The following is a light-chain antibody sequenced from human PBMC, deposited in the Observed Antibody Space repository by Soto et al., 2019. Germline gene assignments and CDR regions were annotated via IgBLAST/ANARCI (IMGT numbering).Light chain of an antibody. J-gene: IGLJ2*01. CDR3: CSYAGSSTFVHVV. V-gene: IGLV2-23*03. CDR1: SSDVGSYNL. Sequence: QPVLTQPASVSGSPGQSITISCTGTSSDVGSYNLVSWYQQHPGKAPKLMIYEGSKRPSGVSNRFSGSKSGNTASLTISGLQAEDEADYYCCSYAGSSTFVHVVFGGGTKLTVL. CDR2: EGS.